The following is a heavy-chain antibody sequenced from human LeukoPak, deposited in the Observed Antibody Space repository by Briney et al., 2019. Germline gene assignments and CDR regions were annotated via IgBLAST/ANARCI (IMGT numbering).Heavy chain of an antibody. CDR3: AGETAPTYYYDSSGYFDY. CDR1: GFTFDDYA. V-gene: IGHV3-9*01. CDR2: ISWNSGSI. Sequence: GRSLRLSCAASGFTFDDYAMHWVRQAPGKGLEWVSGISWNSGSIGYADSVKGRFTISRDNAKNSLYLQMNSLRAEDTAVYYCAGETAPTYYYDSSGYFDYWGQGTLVTVSS. J-gene: IGHJ4*02. D-gene: IGHD3-22*01.